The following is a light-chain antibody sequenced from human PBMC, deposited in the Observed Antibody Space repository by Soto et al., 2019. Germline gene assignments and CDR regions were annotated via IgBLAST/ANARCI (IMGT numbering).Light chain of an antibody. CDR3: QNYSSSPLT. CDR1: QNVDSGD. J-gene: IGKJ4*01. V-gene: IGKV3-20*01. Sequence: EVVLTQSPGTLSLSPGERATLSFRASQNVDSGDLARYQQKPGQSPSLLIYGASSRATGIPDRFSGGGSGTDLALTISSLEPEDVAVYYCQNYSSSPLTFGGGTKV. CDR2: GAS.